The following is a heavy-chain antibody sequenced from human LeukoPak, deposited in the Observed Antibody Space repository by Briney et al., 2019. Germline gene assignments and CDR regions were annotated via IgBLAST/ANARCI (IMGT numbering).Heavy chain of an antibody. CDR2: ISYDGSNK. J-gene: IGHJ4*02. D-gene: IGHD3-9*01. Sequence: PGGSLRLSCAASGFTFSSYAMHWVHQAPGKGLEWVAVISYDGSNKYYADSVKGRFTISRDNSKNTLYLQMNSLRAEDTAVYYCARVRYYDILTGEFDYWGQGTLVTVSS. V-gene: IGHV3-30*04. CDR1: GFTFSSYA. CDR3: ARVRYYDILTGEFDY.